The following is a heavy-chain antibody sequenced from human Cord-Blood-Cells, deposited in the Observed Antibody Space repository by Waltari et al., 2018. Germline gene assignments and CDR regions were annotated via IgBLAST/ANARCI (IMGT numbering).Heavy chain of an antibody. CDR2: IYHSGST. CDR1: GGSISSSNW. Sequence: QVQLQESGPGLVKPSGTLSLTCAVSGGSISSSNWWSWVRQPPGKGLEWIGEIYHSGSTNYNPALKSRGTISVDKSKNQFSLKLSSVTAADTAVYYCARADIRIMVRGVIDPWGQGTLVTVSS. V-gene: IGHV4-4*02. J-gene: IGHJ5*02. D-gene: IGHD3-10*01. CDR3: ARADIRIMVRGVIDP.